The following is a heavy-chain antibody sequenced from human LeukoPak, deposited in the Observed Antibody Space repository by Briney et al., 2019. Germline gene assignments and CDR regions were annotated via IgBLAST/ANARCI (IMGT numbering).Heavy chain of an antibody. D-gene: IGHD4-23*01. V-gene: IGHV4-39*07. CDR2: IYDSGST. Sequence: SETLSLTCTVSGGSIRSSYYYWGWIRQPPGKGLEWIGSIYDSGSTYYNPSLKSRVTISVDRSKNQFSLKLSSVTAADTAVYYCARGGNPLYYFDYWGQGTLVTVSS. CDR1: GGSIRSSYYY. CDR3: ARGGNPLYYFDY. J-gene: IGHJ4*02.